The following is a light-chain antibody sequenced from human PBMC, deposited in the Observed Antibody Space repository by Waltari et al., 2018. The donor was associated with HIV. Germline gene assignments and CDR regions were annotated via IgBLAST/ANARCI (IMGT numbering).Light chain of an antibody. CDR1: QSISIY. CDR3: QQSYGFPFT. Sequence: DIQMTQSPSSLSASVGDRVTITCRASQSISIYSNWYQQKPGKAPSLLIYGASSLQTGVPSRFSGSGSGTDFTLTISSLQPEDFATYYCQQSYGFPFTFGQGTKLESK. CDR2: GAS. V-gene: IGKV1-39*01. J-gene: IGKJ2*01.